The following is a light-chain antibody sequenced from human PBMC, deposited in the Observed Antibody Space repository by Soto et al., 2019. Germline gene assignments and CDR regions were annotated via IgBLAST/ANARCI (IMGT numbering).Light chain of an antibody. CDR2: AAS. Sequence: DIQLTQSPSFLSPSIGESVTITFRASQVISTSLAWYQVKPGKAPKLLICAASTLESGVPSRFSGSGSGTEFTLTISSLQPGDFATYYCQHYNTYPWTFGHGTKVDIK. V-gene: IGKV1-9*01. CDR1: QVISTS. CDR3: QHYNTYPWT. J-gene: IGKJ1*01.